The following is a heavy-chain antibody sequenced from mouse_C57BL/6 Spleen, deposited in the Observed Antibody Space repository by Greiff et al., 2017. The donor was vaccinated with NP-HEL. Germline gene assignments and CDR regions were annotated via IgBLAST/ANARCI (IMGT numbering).Heavy chain of an antibody. V-gene: IGHV1-62-2*01. Sequence: QVQLQQSGAELVKPGASVKLSCKASGYTFTEYTIHWVKQRSGQGLEWIGWFYPGSGSIKYNEKFKDKATLTADKSSSTVYMELSRLTSEDSAVYFCARHERGYYYGSSHWYFDVWGTGTTVTVSS. CDR2: FYPGSGSI. CDR3: ARHERGYYYGSSHWYFDV. J-gene: IGHJ1*03. D-gene: IGHD1-1*01. CDR1: GYTFTEYT.